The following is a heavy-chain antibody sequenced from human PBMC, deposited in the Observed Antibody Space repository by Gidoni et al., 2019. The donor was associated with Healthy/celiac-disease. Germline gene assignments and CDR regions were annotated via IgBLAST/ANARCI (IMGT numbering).Heavy chain of an antibody. Sequence: EVQLVESGGGLVQPGRSLRLSCAASGFTFDDYAMHLVRQAPGKGLEWVSGISWNSGSIGYADSVKGRFTISRDNAKNSLYLQMNSLRAEDTALYHCAKDIHYGVNTGGFDLWGRGTLVTVSS. V-gene: IGHV3-9*01. CDR1: GFTFDDYA. D-gene: IGHD4-17*01. J-gene: IGHJ2*01. CDR3: AKDIHYGVNTGGFDL. CDR2: ISWNSGSI.